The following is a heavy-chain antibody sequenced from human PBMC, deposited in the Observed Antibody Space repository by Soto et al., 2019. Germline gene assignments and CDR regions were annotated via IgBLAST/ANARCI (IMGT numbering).Heavy chain of an antibody. D-gene: IGHD5-12*01. CDR3: ARVPGGYSGYVDAFDI. CDR2: IYYSGST. CDR1: GGSISSGGYY. V-gene: IGHV4-31*03. J-gene: IGHJ3*02. Sequence: PSETLSLTCTVSGGSISSGGYYWSWIRQHPGKGLEWIGYIYYSGSTYYNPSLKSRVTISVDTSKNQLSLKLSSVTAADTAVYYCARVPGGYSGYVDAFDIWGQGTMVTVSS.